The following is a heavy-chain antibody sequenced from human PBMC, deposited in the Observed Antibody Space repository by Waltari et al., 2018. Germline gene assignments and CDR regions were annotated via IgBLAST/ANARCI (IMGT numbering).Heavy chain of an antibody. CDR1: GVLITSNRHY. Sequence: QLQLQESGPRLVRPSETLSLICRVSGVLITSNRHYWAWFRQSPGQGLEWIGTVSYSGTTYISPSLKSRVSVSRDTSKNQVSLILGSVTAADMAVYYCATYIGASVGTAAFDVWGQGTMVTVSS. J-gene: IGHJ3*01. V-gene: IGHV4-39*01. D-gene: IGHD5-12*01. CDR2: VSYSGTT. CDR3: ATYIGASVGTAAFDV.